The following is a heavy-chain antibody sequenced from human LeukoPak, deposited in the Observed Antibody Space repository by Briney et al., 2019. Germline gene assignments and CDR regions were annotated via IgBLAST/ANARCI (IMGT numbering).Heavy chain of an antibody. CDR3: ARATMIVVAGGYYFDY. Sequence: PGGSLRLSCAASGFTFSSYGMHWVRQAPGKGLEWVAVISYDGSNKYYADSVKGRFTISRDNSKNTLYLQMNSLRAEDTAVYYCARATMIVVAGGYYFDYWGQGTLVTVSS. J-gene: IGHJ4*02. CDR2: ISYDGSNK. CDR1: GFTFSSYG. V-gene: IGHV3-30*03. D-gene: IGHD3-22*01.